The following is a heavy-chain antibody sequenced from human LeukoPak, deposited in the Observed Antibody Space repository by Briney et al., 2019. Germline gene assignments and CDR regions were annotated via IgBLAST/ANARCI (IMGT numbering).Heavy chain of an antibody. CDR3: ARNYGSGSYYNRAYYMDV. D-gene: IGHD3-10*01. CDR2: ISGSGGST. Sequence: GGSLRLSCAASGFTFSSYAMSWVRQAPGKGLEWVSVISGSGGSTSYADSVKGRFTISRDNSMNTLYLQMNSLRAEDTAVYYCARNYGSGSYYNRAYYMDVWGKGTTVTISS. J-gene: IGHJ6*03. CDR1: GFTFSSYA. V-gene: IGHV3-23*01.